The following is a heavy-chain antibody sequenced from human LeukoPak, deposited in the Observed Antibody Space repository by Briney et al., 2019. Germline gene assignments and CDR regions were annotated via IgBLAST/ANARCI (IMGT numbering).Heavy chain of an antibody. D-gene: IGHD4-23*01. V-gene: IGHV3-33*01. Sequence: GGSLRLSCAASGFTFSSYGMHWVRQAPGKGLEWVAVIWYDGSNKYYADSVKGRFTISRDNSKNTLYLQMNSLRAEDTAVYYCARDPDGGRYKPSRNLYYYYGMDVWGQGTTVTVSS. CDR3: ARDPDGGRYKPSRNLYYYYGMDV. J-gene: IGHJ6*02. CDR1: GFTFSSYG. CDR2: IWYDGSNK.